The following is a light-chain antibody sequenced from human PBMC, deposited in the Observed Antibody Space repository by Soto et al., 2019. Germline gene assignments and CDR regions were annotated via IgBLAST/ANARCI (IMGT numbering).Light chain of an antibody. CDR3: QQYYTYPYT. J-gene: IGKJ2*01. CDR1: QDIDHW. Sequence: DIPLTQSPSALSASVGDRVTITCRASQDIDHWLAWYQQKPGKPPKVLVYKASILEGGVSSRFSGSESGTEFTLTISSLQPDDFATYYCQQYYTYPYTFGLGTKL. V-gene: IGKV1-5*03. CDR2: KAS.